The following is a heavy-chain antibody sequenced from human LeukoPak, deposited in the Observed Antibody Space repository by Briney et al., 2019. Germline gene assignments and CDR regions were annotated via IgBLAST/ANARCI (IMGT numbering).Heavy chain of an antibody. CDR3: ARETRGAIAVAGTVLWFDP. CDR1: GGSISSYY. CDR2: IYTSGST. J-gene: IGHJ5*02. Sequence: PSETLSLTCTVSGGSISSYYWSWIRQPAGKGLEWIGRIYTSGSTNYNPPLKSRVTVSVDTSKNQFSPKLSSVTAADTAVYYCARETRGAIAVAGTVLWFDPWGQGTLVTVSS. D-gene: IGHD6-19*01. V-gene: IGHV4-4*07.